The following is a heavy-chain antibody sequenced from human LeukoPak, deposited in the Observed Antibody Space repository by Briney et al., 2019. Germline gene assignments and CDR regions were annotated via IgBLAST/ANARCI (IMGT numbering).Heavy chain of an antibody. J-gene: IGHJ4*02. CDR2: FYYSGSI. CDR1: GGSISSNY. Sequence: SETLSLTCTVSGGSISSNYWTWMRQPPGKGLEWIGYFYYSGSITYNPSLKSRVTISVDTSKNQFSLKLSSVTAADTAIYYCAGHEGVNGYYPLDYWGQGTLVTVSS. CDR3: AGHEGVNGYYPLDY. D-gene: IGHD3-3*01. V-gene: IGHV4-59*08.